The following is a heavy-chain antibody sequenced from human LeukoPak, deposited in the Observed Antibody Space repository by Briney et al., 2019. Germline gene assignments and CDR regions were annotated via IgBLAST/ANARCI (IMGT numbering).Heavy chain of an antibody. CDR1: GFTFSSYS. J-gene: IGHJ4*02. Sequence: GGSLRLSCAASGFTFSSYSMNWVRQAPGKGLEWVSSISSSSSYIYYADSVKGRFTISRDNAKNSLYLQMNSLRAEDTAVYYCAKLVTTLDYWGQGALVTVSS. D-gene: IGHD4-17*01. CDR3: AKLVTTLDY. CDR2: ISSSSSYI. V-gene: IGHV3-21*01.